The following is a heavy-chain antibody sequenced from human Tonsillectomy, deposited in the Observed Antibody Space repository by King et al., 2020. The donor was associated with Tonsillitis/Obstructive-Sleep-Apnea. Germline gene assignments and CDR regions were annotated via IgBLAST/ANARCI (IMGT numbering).Heavy chain of an antibody. V-gene: IGHV3-30*04. D-gene: IGHD3-3*01. CDR1: GFTFSSYA. CDR2: ISYDGSNK. J-gene: IGHJ4*02. Sequence: VQLVESGGGVVQPGRSLRLSCAASGFTFSSYAMHWVRQAPGKGLEGVAVISYDGSNKYYADSVKGRFTISRDNSKNTLYLQMNSLRAEDTAVYYCARKALDQYYDFWRGPRVHHYFDYWGQGTLVTVSS. CDR3: ARKALDQYYDFWRGPRVHHYFDY.